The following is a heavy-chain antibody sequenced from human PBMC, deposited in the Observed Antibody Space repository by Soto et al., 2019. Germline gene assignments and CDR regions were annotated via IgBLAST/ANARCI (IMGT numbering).Heavy chain of an antibody. J-gene: IGHJ5*02. CDR1: GFTFSSYA. D-gene: IGHD2-2*01. V-gene: IGHV3-30-3*01. CDR3: ARVPDR. CDR2: ISYDGSNK. Sequence: PGGSLRLSCAASGFTFSSYAMHWVRQAPGKGLEWVAVISYDGSNKYYADSVKGRFTISRDNSKNTLYLQMNNLRADDTAVYYCARVPDRWGQGTLVTVSS.